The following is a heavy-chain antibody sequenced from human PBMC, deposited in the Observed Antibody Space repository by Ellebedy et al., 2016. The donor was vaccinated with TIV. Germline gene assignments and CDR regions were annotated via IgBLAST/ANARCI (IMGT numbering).Heavy chain of an antibody. CDR1: GASITSDNW. CDR2: IFHSGGT. D-gene: IGHD6-19*01. CDR3: TRGLSSAWYGDDDS. V-gene: IGHV4-4*02. J-gene: IGHJ5*01. Sequence: MPSETLSLTCAVPGASITSDNWWTWVRQTPGKGLEWIGEIFHSGGTNYNPSLKRRVTISLDKSTNQFSLNLASVTAADTAVYYCTRGLSSAWYGDDDSWGRGIQVTVSS.